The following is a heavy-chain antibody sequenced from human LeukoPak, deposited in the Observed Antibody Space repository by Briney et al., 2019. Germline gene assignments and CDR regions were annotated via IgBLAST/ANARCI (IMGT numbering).Heavy chain of an antibody. V-gene: IGHV3-48*04. CDR1: GFTFSSYW. CDR3: ARSARLMKGVVEVTALDD. D-gene: IGHD3-3*01. Sequence: GGSLRLSCAASGFTFSSYWMSWVRQAPGKGLEWIAYLSSSGSAFSYADSVKGRFTIARDNAKNSVYLEMNSLRADDTAVYYCARSARLMKGVVEVTALDDWGQGTPVTVSS. J-gene: IGHJ4*02. CDR2: LSSSGSAF.